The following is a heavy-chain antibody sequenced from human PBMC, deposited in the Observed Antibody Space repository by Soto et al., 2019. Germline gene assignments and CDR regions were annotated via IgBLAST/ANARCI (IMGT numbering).Heavy chain of an antibody. CDR1: GGTFSSYA. Sequence: ASVKVSCKASGGTFSSYAISWVRQAPGQGLEWMGGIIPIFGTANYAQKFQGRVTITADESTSTAYMELSSLRSEDTAVYYCARGIAAAGKPLFDYWGQGTLVTVSS. J-gene: IGHJ4*02. CDR3: ARGIAAAGKPLFDY. CDR2: IIPIFGTA. D-gene: IGHD6-13*01. V-gene: IGHV1-69*13.